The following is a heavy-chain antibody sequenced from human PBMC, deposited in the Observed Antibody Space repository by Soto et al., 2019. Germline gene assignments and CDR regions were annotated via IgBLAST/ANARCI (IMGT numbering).Heavy chain of an antibody. D-gene: IGHD2-2*01. CDR1: GGSVCSNSYS. Sequence: SETLSLTCTVSGGSVCSNSYSWGWIRQSPGKGLEWIATIYASENTYYNPSLLSRVTISVDTSKNEFSLRLTSVTAADTGVYYCARGVKYQLEGYYYGMDVWGQGTTVTVSS. J-gene: IGHJ6*02. CDR3: ARGVKYQLEGYYYGMDV. CDR2: IYASENT. V-gene: IGHV4-39*01.